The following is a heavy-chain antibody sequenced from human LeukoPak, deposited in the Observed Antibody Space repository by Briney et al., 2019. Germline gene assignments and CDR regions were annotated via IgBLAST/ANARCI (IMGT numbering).Heavy chain of an antibody. J-gene: IGHJ4*02. CDR3: ARPAYDSSVYAGLDY. CDR2: IDPSDSYT. V-gene: IGHV5-10-1*01. Sequence: GESLKISCKGSGYSFTSNWISWVRQMPGKGLEWMGRIDPSDSYTKYSPSFQGHVTISVDKSISTAYLQWSSLKASDTAMYYCARPAYDSSVYAGLDYWGQGTLVTVSA. CDR1: GYSFTSNW. D-gene: IGHD3-22*01.